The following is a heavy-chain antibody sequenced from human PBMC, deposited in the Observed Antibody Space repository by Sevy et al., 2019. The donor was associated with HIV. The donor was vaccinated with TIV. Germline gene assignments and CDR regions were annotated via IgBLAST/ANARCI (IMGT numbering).Heavy chain of an antibody. CDR2: IYYSGSS. V-gene: IGHV4-59*01. D-gene: IGHD2-15*01. CDR1: GDSISSYF. J-gene: IGHJ4*02. Sequence: SETLSLTCNVSGDSISSYFWSWFRQPPGKGLEWIGYIYYSGSSEYNPSLRSRVTISIDTPKKYLSMKLTFVTAADTAVYYCARDSAVVPRALVYWGQGTLVTVSS. CDR3: ARDSAVVPRALVY.